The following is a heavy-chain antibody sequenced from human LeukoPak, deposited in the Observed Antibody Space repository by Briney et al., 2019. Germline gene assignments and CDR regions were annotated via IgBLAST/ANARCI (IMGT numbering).Heavy chain of an antibody. CDR3: ARLLWFGELPQD. V-gene: IGHV4-34*01. J-gene: IGHJ4*02. Sequence: SETLSLTCAVYGGSFSGYYWSWIRQPPGKGPEWIGEINHSGSTNYNPSLKSRVTISVDTSKNQFSLKLSSVTAADTAVYYCARLLWFGELPQDWGQGTLVTVSS. CDR1: GGSFSGYY. CDR2: INHSGST. D-gene: IGHD3-10*01.